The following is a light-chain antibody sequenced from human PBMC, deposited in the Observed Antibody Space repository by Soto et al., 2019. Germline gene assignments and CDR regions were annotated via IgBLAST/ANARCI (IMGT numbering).Light chain of an antibody. V-gene: IGKV1-39*01. CDR2: AAT. Sequence: DLQMTQSPSSLSASLGDRVTITCRESQSINNYLNWYQQEEGKAPKLLIYAATSLQSGVPSRFSGSGSGTEFTLTISSLQPGDCATYYCQQSYNSPYTFGLGTKLEIK. CDR1: QSINNY. J-gene: IGKJ2*01. CDR3: QQSYNSPYT.